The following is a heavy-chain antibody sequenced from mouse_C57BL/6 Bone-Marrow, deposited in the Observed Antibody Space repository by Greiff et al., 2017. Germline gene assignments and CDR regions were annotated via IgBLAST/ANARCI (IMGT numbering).Heavy chain of an antibody. Sequence: DVLLVESGEGLVKPGGSLKLSCAASGFTFSSYAMSWVRQTPGKRLEWVAYISSGGDYIYYAGTVKGRFTIARDNARNTRYLQTSSLKSEDTAMYYWTRGGLRRGYDMEYGGKGTSDTVSS. J-gene: IGHJ4*01. D-gene: IGHD2-4*01. V-gene: IGHV5-9-1*02. CDR3: TRGGLRRGYDMEY. CDR1: GFTFSSYA. CDR2: ISSGGDYI.